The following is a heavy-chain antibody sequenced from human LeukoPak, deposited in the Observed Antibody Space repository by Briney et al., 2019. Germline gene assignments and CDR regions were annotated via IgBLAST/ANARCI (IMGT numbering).Heavy chain of an antibody. D-gene: IGHD4-23*01. Sequence: RPSETLSLTCTVSGGSISSGDYYWSWIRQPPGKGLEWIGYIYYSGSTYYNPSLKSRVTISVDTSKNQFSLKLSSVTAADTAVYYCASPHVDYGGNSLFDYWGQGTLVTVSS. V-gene: IGHV4-30-4*01. J-gene: IGHJ4*02. CDR3: ASPHVDYGGNSLFDY. CDR2: IYYSGST. CDR1: GGSISSGDYY.